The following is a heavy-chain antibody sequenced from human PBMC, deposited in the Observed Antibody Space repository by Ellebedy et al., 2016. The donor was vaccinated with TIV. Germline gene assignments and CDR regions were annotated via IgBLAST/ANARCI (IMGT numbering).Heavy chain of an antibody. CDR3: ARLWTYYFDY. D-gene: IGHD3/OR15-3a*01. Sequence: SRVTISVDNSKNQFSLSLSSVTAADTAVYYCARLWTYYFDYWGQGALVTVSS. J-gene: IGHJ4*02. V-gene: IGHV4-4*02.